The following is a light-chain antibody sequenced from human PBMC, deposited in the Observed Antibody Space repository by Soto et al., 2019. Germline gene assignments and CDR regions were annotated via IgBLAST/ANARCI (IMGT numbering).Light chain of an antibody. V-gene: IGLV1-44*01. CDR3: AAWDDSLNGHVV. CDR2: SNN. Sequence: QSVLTQPPSASGTPGQRVTISCSGSSSNIGSNTVNWYQQLPGTAPKLLIYSNNQRASGVPDRFSGSKSGTSASLAIRGLQSEDEADYYCAAWDDSLNGHVVFGGGTKLTVL. CDR1: SSNIGSNT. J-gene: IGLJ2*01.